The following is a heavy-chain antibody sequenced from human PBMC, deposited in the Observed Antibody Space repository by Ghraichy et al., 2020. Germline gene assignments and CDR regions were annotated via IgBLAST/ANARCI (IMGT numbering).Heavy chain of an antibody. D-gene: IGHD2-15*01. CDR1: GFTFSSYE. CDR2: INGGGGNT. Sequence: LSLTCAASGFTFSSYEMTWVRQAPGKGLEWVSTINGGGGNTYYGDSVKGRFTVSRDNSHNTMSLQMNSLRAEDTALYYCAKAWGFCSGGTCPSYKWFDPWGPGTLVTVSS. J-gene: IGHJ5*02. CDR3: AKAWGFCSGGTCPSYKWFDP. V-gene: IGHV3-23*01.